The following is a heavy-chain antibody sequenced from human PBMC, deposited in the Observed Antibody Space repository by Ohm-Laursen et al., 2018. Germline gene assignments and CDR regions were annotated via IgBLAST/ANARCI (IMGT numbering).Heavy chain of an antibody. CDR2: INPNSGGT. J-gene: IGHJ4*02. D-gene: IGHD1-7*01. V-gene: IGHV1-2*02. CDR3: ARDGVVGRITGTIFRGVGAH. Sequence: ASVKVSCKASGYTFTGYYMHWVRQAPGQGLEWMGWINPNSGGTNYAQKFQGRVTMTRDTSISTAYMELSRLRSDDTAVYYCARDGVVGRITGTIFRGVGAHWGQGTLVTVSS. CDR1: GYTFTGYY.